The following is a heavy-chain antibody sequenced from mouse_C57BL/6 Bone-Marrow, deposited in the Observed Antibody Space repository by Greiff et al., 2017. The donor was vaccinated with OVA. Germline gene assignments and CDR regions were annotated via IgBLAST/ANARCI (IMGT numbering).Heavy chain of an antibody. J-gene: IGHJ4*01. Sequence: QVQLQQSGAELARPGASVKMSCKASGYTFTSYTMHWVKQRPGQGLEWIGYINPSSGYTKYNQKFKDKATLTADKSSSTAYMQLSSLTSEDSAVDYCARGGDYDYAMDYWGQGTSVTVSS. D-gene: IGHD2-4*01. CDR1: GYTFTSYT. CDR2: INPSSGYT. V-gene: IGHV1-4*01. CDR3: ARGGDYDYAMDY.